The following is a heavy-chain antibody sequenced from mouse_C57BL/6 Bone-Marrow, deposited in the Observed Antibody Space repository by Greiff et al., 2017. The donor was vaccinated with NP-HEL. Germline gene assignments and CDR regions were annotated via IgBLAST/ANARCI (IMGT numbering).Heavy chain of an antibody. CDR3: ARPYSNYGEFAY. J-gene: IGHJ3*01. D-gene: IGHD2-5*01. Sequence: EVQLVESGGGLVQPGGSLKLSCAASGFTFSDYGMAWVRQAPRKGPEWVAFISNLAYSIYYADTVTGRFTISRENAKNTLYLEMSSLRSEDTAMYYCARPYSNYGEFAYWGQGTLVTVSA. CDR1: GFTFSDYG. CDR2: ISNLAYSI. V-gene: IGHV5-15*01.